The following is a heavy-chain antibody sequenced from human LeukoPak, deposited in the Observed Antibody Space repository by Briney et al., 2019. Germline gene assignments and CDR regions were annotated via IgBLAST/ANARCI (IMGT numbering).Heavy chain of an antibody. CDR3: ARGNGGYSYGWAAFDI. J-gene: IGHJ3*02. CDR2: IYYSGST. V-gene: IGHV4-39*07. Sequence: SETLSLTCTVSGGSISSSSYYWGWIRQPPGKGLEWIGSIYYSGSTNYNPSLKSRVTISVDTSKNQFSLKLSPVTAADTAVYYCARGNGGYSYGWAAFDIWGQGTMVTVSS. CDR1: GGSISSSSYY. D-gene: IGHD5-18*01.